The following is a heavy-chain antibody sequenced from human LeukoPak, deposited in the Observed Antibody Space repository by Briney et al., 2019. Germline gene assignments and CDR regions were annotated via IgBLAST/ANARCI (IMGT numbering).Heavy chain of an antibody. D-gene: IGHD6-6*01. CDR2: IYHSGST. Sequence: SETLSLTCAVSGYSISSGYYWGWIRQPPGKGLEWIGSIYHSGSTYYSPSLKSRVTISVDTSKNQFSLKLSSVTAADTAVYYCARDLYSSSYSPFDYWGQGTLVTVSS. J-gene: IGHJ4*02. CDR1: GYSISSGYY. CDR3: ARDLYSSSYSPFDY. V-gene: IGHV4-38-2*02.